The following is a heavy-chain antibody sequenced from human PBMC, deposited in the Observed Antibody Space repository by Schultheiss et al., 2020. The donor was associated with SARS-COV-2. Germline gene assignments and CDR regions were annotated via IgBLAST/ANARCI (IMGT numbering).Heavy chain of an antibody. Sequence: GGSLRLSCAASGFTVSRNFMSWVRQAPGKGLEWVSAISGSGGSTYYADSVKGRFTISRDGAKNSLFLQMNSLRAEDTAVYYCARVGEAYYYYYYMDVWGKGTTVTVSS. CDR3: ARVGEAYYYYYYMDV. CDR2: ISGSGGST. J-gene: IGHJ6*03. V-gene: IGHV3-23*01. D-gene: IGHD3-3*01. CDR1: GFTVSRNF.